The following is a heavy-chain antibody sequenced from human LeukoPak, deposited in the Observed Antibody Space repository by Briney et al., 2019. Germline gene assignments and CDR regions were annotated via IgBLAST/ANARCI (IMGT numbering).Heavy chain of an antibody. J-gene: IGHJ4*02. Sequence: GSLGLSCTASAFPFIEYWMHWVRQPPGKGLVWVSRITNDGSRTEYADSVKGRFTISRDNAKNTLYLQMDSLRPEDTAVYYCARDLGGPDYWGQGTLVTVSS. CDR1: AFPFIEYW. D-gene: IGHD3-16*01. CDR3: ARDLGGPDY. CDR2: ITNDGSRT. V-gene: IGHV3-74*03.